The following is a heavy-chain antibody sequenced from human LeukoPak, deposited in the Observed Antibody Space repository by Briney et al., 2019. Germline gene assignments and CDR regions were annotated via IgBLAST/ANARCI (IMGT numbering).Heavy chain of an antibody. D-gene: IGHD4-17*01. V-gene: IGHV1-2*02. CDR3: ARDGDYGHVRGY. J-gene: IGHJ4*02. Sequence: ASVKVSCKASGYTFTGYYMHWVRQAPGQGLEWMGWINPNSGGTNYAQKFQGRVTITADKSTSTAYMELSSLRSEDTAVYYCARDGDYGHVRGYWGQGTLVTVSS. CDR2: INPNSGGT. CDR1: GYTFTGYY.